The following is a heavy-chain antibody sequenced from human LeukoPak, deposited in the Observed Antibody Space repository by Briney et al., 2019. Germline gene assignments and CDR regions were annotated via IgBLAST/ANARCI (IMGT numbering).Heavy chain of an antibody. CDR2: INAGNGNA. Sequence: ASVKVSCKASGYTFTSYAMHWVRQAPGQRLEWMGWINAGNGNATYTQKFQDRVTFTRDTSASTAYMDLSSLRSEDTAVYYCARVSSGWHGYLDHWGQGTPVTVSS. CDR3: ARVSSGWHGYLDH. V-gene: IGHV1-3*01. J-gene: IGHJ4*02. CDR1: GYTFTSYA. D-gene: IGHD6-25*01.